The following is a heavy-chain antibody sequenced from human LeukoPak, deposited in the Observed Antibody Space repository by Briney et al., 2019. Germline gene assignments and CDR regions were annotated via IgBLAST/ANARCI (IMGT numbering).Heavy chain of an antibody. D-gene: IGHD5-24*01. Sequence: SETLSLTCAVYGGSFNGYYWSWIRQPPGKGLEWIGEINHRRSTNYNPSLKSRVTISVDTSKNQFSLKVRSVTAADTAVYYCARGLIGMATTSDYWGQGTLVTVSS. CDR3: ARGLIGMATTSDY. CDR2: INHRRST. J-gene: IGHJ4*02. V-gene: IGHV4-34*01. CDR1: GGSFNGYY.